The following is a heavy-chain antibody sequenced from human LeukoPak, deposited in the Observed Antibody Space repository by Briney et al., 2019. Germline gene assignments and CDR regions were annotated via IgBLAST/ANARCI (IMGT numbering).Heavy chain of an antibody. CDR2: ISGSGGST. CDR3: AKDQQQLVPYYYYYYDMDV. Sequence: GGSLRLSCAASGFTFSSYAMSWVRQAPGKGLEWVSAISGSGGSTYYADSVKGRFTISRDNSKNTLYLQMNSLRAEDTAVYYCAKDQQQLVPYYYYYYDMDVWGQGTTVTVSS. J-gene: IGHJ6*02. CDR1: GFTFSSYA. V-gene: IGHV3-23*01. D-gene: IGHD6-13*01.